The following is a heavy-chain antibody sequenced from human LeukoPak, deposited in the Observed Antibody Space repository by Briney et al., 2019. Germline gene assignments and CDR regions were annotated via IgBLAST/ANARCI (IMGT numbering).Heavy chain of an antibody. D-gene: IGHD4-23*01. CDR1: GGSLSSHY. CDR3: AREGRWGMKYYFDF. V-gene: IGHV4-59*11. CDR2: IYHTGST. J-gene: IGHJ4*02. Sequence: SETLSLTCNVSGGSLSSHYWSWVRQTPEKGLEWIGQIYHTGSTHYNPSLRSRFAISVDTSKNKFFLNVKSVTAADTAVYYCAREGRWGMKYYFDFWGQGTLVIVSS.